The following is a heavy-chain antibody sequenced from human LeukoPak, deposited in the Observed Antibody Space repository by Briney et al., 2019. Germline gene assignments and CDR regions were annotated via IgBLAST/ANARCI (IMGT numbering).Heavy chain of an antibody. D-gene: IGHD4-17*01. CDR3: ARDHGDRYYDYYYMDV. V-gene: IGHV1-69*04. CDR1: GGTFSSYT. Sequence: SVKVSCKASGGTFSSYTVSWVRQAPGQGLEWMGRIIPILGIANYAQKFQGRVTITADKSTSTAYMELSSLRSEDTAVYYCARDHGDRYYDYYYMDVWGKGTTVTVSS. CDR2: IIPILGIA. J-gene: IGHJ6*03.